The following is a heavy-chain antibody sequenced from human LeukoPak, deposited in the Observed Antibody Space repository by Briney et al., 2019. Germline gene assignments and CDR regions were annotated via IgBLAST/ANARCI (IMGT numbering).Heavy chain of an antibody. CDR1: GFTFSSYG. D-gene: IGHD1-26*01. CDR2: IWCDGSNK. V-gene: IGHV3-33*06. Sequence: GGSLRLSCAASGFTFSSYGMHWVRQAPGKGLEWVAVIWCDGSNKYYADSVKGRFTISRDNSKNTLYLQMNSLRAEDAAVYYCAKDPRGSYSRDYYYYMDLWGKGTTVTVSS. J-gene: IGHJ6*03. CDR3: AKDPRGSYSRDYYYYMDL.